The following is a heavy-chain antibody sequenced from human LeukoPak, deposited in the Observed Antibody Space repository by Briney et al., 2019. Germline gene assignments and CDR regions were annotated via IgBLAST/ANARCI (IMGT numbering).Heavy chain of an antibody. Sequence: SETLSLTCTVSGGSISSYYWSWIRQPPWKGLEWIGYIYYTGSTKYNASLKSRVTISVDTSKNQFSLKLSSVTAADTAVYYCARLRPSIGAAGTFDSWGQGTLVTVSS. CDR1: GGSISSYY. CDR2: IYYTGST. D-gene: IGHD6-13*01. J-gene: IGHJ4*02. CDR3: ARLRPSIGAAGTFDS. V-gene: IGHV4-59*08.